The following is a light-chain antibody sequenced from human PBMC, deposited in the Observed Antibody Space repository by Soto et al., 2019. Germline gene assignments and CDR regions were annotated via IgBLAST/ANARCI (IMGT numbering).Light chain of an antibody. CDR1: QGISSY. V-gene: IGKV1-9*01. J-gene: IGKJ1*01. CDR2: AAS. Sequence: DIQLTQSPSFLSASVGDRVTITCRASQGISSYLAWYQQKPGKAPKLLIYAASTMQSGVPSRFSGSGSGTEFTLTISSLQPEDFATYYCQQLNSYVTFGQGTKVEIK. CDR3: QQLNSYVT.